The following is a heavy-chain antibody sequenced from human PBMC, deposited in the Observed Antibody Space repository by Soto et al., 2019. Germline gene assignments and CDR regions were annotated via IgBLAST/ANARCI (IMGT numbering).Heavy chain of an antibody. J-gene: IGHJ4*02. CDR3: ARGGWLRLPEY. V-gene: IGHV4-34*01. D-gene: IGHD5-12*01. CDR1: GGSFSGYY. CDR2: INHSGST. Sequence: QVQLQQWGAGLLKPSETLSLTCAVYGGSFSGYYWSWIRQPPGKGLEWIGEINHSGSTTYNPSLKSRVTISVDTSKKQFSLKLSSVAAADTAVYYCARGGWLRLPEYWGQVNLVTFSS.